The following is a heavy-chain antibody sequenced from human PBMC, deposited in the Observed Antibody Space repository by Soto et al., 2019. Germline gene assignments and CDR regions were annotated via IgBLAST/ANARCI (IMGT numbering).Heavy chain of an antibody. D-gene: IGHD1-26*01. CDR1: GFTFSTYD. CDR3: ARAYLGRLPRRADYYYALDV. J-gene: IGHJ6*02. CDR2: IGSAHDP. V-gene: IGHV3-13*05. Sequence: PGGSLRLSCAASGFTFSTYDMHWVRQVPGKGLEWVSAIGSAHDPYYLGSVKGRFSISRENAKNPLYLQMNSLTTGDTAVYYCARAYLGRLPRRADYYYALDVWGQGTTVTVSS.